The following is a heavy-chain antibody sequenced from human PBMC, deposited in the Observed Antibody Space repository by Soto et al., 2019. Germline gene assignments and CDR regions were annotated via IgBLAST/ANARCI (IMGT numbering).Heavy chain of an antibody. CDR2: MNSDGSSI. J-gene: IGHJ4*02. V-gene: IGHV3-74*01. Sequence: VGSLRLSCAASGFTFSYYWNWVRQAPGKGLVWVSRMNSDGSSITYADSVKGRFTISRDSAKNTMYLQVHSLRAEDTVVYYCAKEIAKPGLYYFAYWGQGTLVTVSP. CDR1: GFTFSYYW. CDR3: AKEIAKPGLYYFAY. D-gene: IGHD3-10*01.